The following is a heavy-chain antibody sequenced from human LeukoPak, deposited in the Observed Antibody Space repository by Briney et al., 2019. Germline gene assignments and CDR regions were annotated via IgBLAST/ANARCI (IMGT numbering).Heavy chain of an antibody. CDR1: SDPFTNYF. D-gene: IGHD2-21*02. J-gene: IGHJ4*02. CDR3: ARLTVGLYFDA. Sequence: SETLSLTCSVSSDPFTNYFWSWVRQPPGKGLEWIGYVYFDGTTNYNPSLMSRLTISVNATKNQFSLRLNSVTALDTAVYFCARLTVGLYFDAWGQGALVTVSA. V-gene: IGHV4-59*08. CDR2: VYFDGTT.